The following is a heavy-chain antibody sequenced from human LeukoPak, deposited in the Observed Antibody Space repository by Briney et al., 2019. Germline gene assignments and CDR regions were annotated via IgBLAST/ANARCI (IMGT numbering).Heavy chain of an antibody. J-gene: IGHJ6*04. V-gene: IGHV3-20*04. CDR2: INWNGGQT. CDR1: GFSFDDYG. Sequence: GGSLRLSCAASGFSFDDYGMTWVRQRPGKGLEWVSGINWNGGQTDYADAVKGRFTISRDNAKTSLYLQMNSLRADDTALYYCARGTMATMIHYYLDVWGKGTTVTVSS. CDR3: ARGTMATMIHYYLDV. D-gene: IGHD5-24*01.